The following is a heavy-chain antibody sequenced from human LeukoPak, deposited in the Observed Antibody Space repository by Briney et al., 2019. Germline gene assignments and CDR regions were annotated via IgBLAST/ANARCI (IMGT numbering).Heavy chain of an antibody. D-gene: IGHD2-2*01. J-gene: IGHJ6*03. CDR1: GGSISSYY. CDR2: IYYSGST. CDR3: ARTSWVNYYYYFMDV. V-gene: IGHV4-59*01. Sequence: SETLSFTCTVSGGSISSYYWSWIRQPPGKGLEWIGYIYYSGSTNYNPSLKSRVTISVDTSKNQFSLKLSSVTAADTAVYYCARTSWVNYYYYFMDVWGKGTTVTISS.